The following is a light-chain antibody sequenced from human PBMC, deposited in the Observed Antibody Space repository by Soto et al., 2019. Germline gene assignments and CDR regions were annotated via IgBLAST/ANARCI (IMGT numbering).Light chain of an antibody. V-gene: IGLV2-8*01. CDR2: EVT. Sequence: QSALTQPPSASGSPGQSVTISCTGTSGDIGGYDYVSWYQQHPGKAPKLMIYEVTKRPLGVPDRFSGSKSGNTASLTVSGLQAEDEADYYCSSYAGTAYVFGTGTKLTVL. CDR1: SGDIGGYDY. J-gene: IGLJ1*01. CDR3: SSYAGTAYV.